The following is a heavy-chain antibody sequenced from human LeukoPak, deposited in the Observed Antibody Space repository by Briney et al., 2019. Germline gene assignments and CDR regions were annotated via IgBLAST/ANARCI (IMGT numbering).Heavy chain of an antibody. D-gene: IGHD3-9*01. CDR3: AKDIFTTIWPTSRAGDYYYYGMDV. CDR1: GFTFSSYG. CDR2: ISYDGSNK. V-gene: IGHV3-30*18. Sequence: HPGRSLRLSCAASGFTFSSYGMHWVRQAPGKGLEWVAVISYDGSNKYYADSVKGRFTISRDNSKNTLYLQMNSLRAEDTAVYYCAKDIFTTIWPTSRAGDYYYYGMDVWGQGTTVTVSS. J-gene: IGHJ6*02.